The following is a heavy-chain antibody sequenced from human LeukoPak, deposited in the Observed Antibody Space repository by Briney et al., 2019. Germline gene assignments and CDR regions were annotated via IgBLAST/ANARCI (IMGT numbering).Heavy chain of an antibody. V-gene: IGHV1-46*01. CDR3: ARSRSGTYLLAY. Sequence: ASVKVFCKASGYTFTSYSIHWVRQAPGQGLKWLGIINPSGGSTTYAQKFQGRVTMTRDTSTSTIYMELSSLRSEDTAVYYCARSRSGTYLLAYWGQGTLVTVSS. D-gene: IGHD1-26*01. J-gene: IGHJ4*02. CDR2: INPSGGST. CDR1: GYTFTSYS.